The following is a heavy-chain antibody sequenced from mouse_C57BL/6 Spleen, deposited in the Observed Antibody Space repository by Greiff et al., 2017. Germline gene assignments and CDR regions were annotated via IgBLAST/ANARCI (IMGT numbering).Heavy chain of an antibody. Sequence: EVQLQQSGPELVKPGASVKIPCKASGYTFTDYNMDWVKQSHGKSLEWIGDINPNNGGPIYNQKFKGKATLTVDKSSSTAYMELRSLTSEDTAVYYCARRAAQATLTWFAYWGQGTLVTVSA. CDR1: GYTFTDYN. J-gene: IGHJ3*01. V-gene: IGHV1-18*01. CDR2: INPNNGGP. D-gene: IGHD3-2*02. CDR3: ARRAAQATLTWFAY.